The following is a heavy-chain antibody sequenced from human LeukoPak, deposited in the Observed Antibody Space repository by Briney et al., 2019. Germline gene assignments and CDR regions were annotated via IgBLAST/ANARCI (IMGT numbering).Heavy chain of an antibody. V-gene: IGHV4-31*03. Sequence: PSQTLSLTCTVSGGSISSGSYFWSWIRQHPGKGLEWIGYIHYSGSTYNNPSLKSRVTISVDTSKNQLSLKLSSVTAADTAVYYCARDGCSGLSWHGNWFDPWGQGTLVTVSS. CDR1: GGSISSGSYF. D-gene: IGHD6-13*01. CDR2: IHYSGST. J-gene: IGHJ5*02. CDR3: ARDGCSGLSWHGNWFDP.